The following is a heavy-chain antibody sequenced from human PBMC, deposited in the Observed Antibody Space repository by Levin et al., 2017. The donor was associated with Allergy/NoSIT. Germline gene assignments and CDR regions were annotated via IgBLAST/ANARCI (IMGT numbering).Heavy chain of an antibody. CDR2: ISYDGSNK. V-gene: IGHV3-30*04. J-gene: IGHJ3*02. CDR3: ARDMAIFGVVQAFDI. D-gene: IGHD3-3*01. CDR1: GFTFSSYA. Sequence: GGSLRLSCAASGFTFSSYAMHWVRQAPGKGLEWVAVISYDGSNKYYADSVKGRFTISRDNSKNTLYLQMNSLRAEDTAVYYCARDMAIFGVVQAFDIWGQGTMVTVSS.